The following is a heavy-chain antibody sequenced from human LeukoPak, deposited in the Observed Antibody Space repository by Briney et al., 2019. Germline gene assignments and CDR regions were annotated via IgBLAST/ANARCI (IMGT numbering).Heavy chain of an antibody. D-gene: IGHD6-6*01. J-gene: IGHJ6*03. Sequence: SETLSLTCTVSGGSISSYYWSWIRQPPGKGLEWMGYIYYGGSTNYNPSLKSRVTISVDTSKNQFSLKLSSVTAADTAVYYCAREIIGSSSPKGPDYYYYYYMDVWGKGTTVTVSS. CDR2: IYYGGST. V-gene: IGHV4-59*01. CDR3: AREIIGSSSPKGPDYYYYYYMDV. CDR1: GGSISSYY.